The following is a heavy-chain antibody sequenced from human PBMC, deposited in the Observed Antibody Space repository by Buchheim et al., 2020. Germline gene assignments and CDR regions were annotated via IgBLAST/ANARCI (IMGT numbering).Heavy chain of an antibody. CDR3: ARDPFRSSFDS. CDR2: IHSNGNI. J-gene: IGHJ4*02. Sequence: QVELQESGPGVVKASETLSLSCTVSRGPITTYYWNWIRQSAGKGLEWIGRIHSNGNIIYSSSLKCRVTMSIDTSKTQFSLELTSVTAADTAIYYCARDPFRSSFDSWGPGTL. D-gene: IGHD6-6*01. V-gene: IGHV4-4*07. CDR1: RGPITTYY.